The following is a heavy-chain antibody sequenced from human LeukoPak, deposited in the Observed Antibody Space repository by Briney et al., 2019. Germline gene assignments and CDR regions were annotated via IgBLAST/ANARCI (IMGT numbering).Heavy chain of an antibody. Sequence: GGSLRLSCAASGFTFSSYSMNWVRQAPGKGLEWVSHITSSSTATYYADSVKGRFTISRDNAKNSLFLQMDSLRAEDTAVYYCARETKRWFDPWGQGTLVTVSS. CDR1: GFTFSSYS. J-gene: IGHJ5*02. V-gene: IGHV3-48*01. CDR3: ARETKRWFDP. CDR2: ITSSSTAT.